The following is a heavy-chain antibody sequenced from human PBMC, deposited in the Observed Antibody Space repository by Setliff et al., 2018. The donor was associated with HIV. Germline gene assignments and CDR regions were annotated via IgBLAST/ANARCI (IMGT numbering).Heavy chain of an antibody. D-gene: IGHD3-22*01. V-gene: IGHV4-34*01. CDR1: GGSISSYY. Sequence: SETLSLTCTVSGGSISSYYWSWIRQPPGKGLEWIGEINHSGSTNYNPSLKSRVTISVDTSKNQFSLKLSSVTAADTAVFYCARGTLYYYDTGGYSYFDYWGQGTLVTVSS. CDR3: ARGTLYYYDTGGYSYFDY. CDR2: INHSGST. J-gene: IGHJ4*02.